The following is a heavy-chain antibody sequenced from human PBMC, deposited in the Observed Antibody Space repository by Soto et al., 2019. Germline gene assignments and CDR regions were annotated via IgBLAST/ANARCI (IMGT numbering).Heavy chain of an antibody. Sequence: GGSLRLSCAASGFTFSSYGMHWVRQAPGKGLEWVAVISYDGSNKYYADSVKGRFTISRDNSKNTLYLQMNSLRAEDTAVYYCAKDRIKTDGSGWYSGLGYWGQGTLVTVSS. CDR2: ISYDGSNK. J-gene: IGHJ4*02. V-gene: IGHV3-30*18. D-gene: IGHD6-19*01. CDR3: AKDRIKTDGSGWYSGLGY. CDR1: GFTFSSYG.